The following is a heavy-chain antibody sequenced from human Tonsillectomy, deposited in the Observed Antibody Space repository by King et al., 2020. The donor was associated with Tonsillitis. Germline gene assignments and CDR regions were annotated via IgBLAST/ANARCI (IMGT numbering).Heavy chain of an antibody. CDR1: GGTFSSYA. J-gene: IGHJ4*02. D-gene: IGHD6-19*01. CDR2: IIPIFGTA. V-gene: IGHV1-69*01. Sequence: QLVQSGAEVKKPGSSVKVSCKASGGTFSSYAISWVRQAPGQGLEWMGGIIPIFGTANYAKKFQGRVPITADVSTSTAYMELSSQRSEDTAVYYWARDAADSSGWSPLDYWGQRTLVTVSS. CDR3: ARDAADSSGWSPLDY.